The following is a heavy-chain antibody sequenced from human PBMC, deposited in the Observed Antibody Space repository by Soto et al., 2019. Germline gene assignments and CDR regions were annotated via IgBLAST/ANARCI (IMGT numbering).Heavy chain of an antibody. CDR2: INSTXDI. CDR3: AISQDRGGRTTFIE. Sequence: GGSIRFSCAVSRFTFDDNGMHWVRQSPEKVLESVSGINSTXDIGYADSVKGRFTISRDNGENSLHLQMNSLRAEDTALYYCAISQDRGGRTTFIEGGQRPQVTVSS. J-gene: IGHJ4*02. CDR1: RFTFDDNG. V-gene: IGHV3-9*01. D-gene: IGHD3-16*01.